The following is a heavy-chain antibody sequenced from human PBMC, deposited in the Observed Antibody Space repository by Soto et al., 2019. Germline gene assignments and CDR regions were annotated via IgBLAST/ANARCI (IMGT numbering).Heavy chain of an antibody. Sequence: VKLVQSGGEVKKPGASVTISCKASGYTFSSYGISWVRKAPGQGLEWMGWISAYNGNTNYAQKFQGRVTMTTDTSTSTAYMELRSLRSDDTAIYYCARTLNEWLLGLEWGQGTLVTVSS. CDR1: GYTFSSYG. V-gene: IGHV1-18*01. CDR2: ISAYNGNT. CDR3: ARTLNEWLLGLE. J-gene: IGHJ4*02. D-gene: IGHD3-3*01.